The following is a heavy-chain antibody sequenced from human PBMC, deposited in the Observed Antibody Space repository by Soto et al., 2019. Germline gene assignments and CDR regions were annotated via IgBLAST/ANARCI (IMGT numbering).Heavy chain of an antibody. CDR3: ARVWHMGFGEFVPIKLEHAFDI. CDR1: GYTFTGYY. J-gene: IGHJ3*02. D-gene: IGHD3-10*01. V-gene: IGHV1-2*02. CDR2: INPNSGGT. Sequence: QVQLVQSGAEVKKPGASVKVSCKASGYTFTGYYIHWVRQAPGQGLEWMGWINPNSGGTNYAQNFQGRVTMTRETSIRTAYMELSRLRADDTAVYYCARVWHMGFGEFVPIKLEHAFDIWGQGTMVTVS.